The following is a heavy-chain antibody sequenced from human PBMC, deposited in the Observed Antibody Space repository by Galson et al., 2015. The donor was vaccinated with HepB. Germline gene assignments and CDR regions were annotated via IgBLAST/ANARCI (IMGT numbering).Heavy chain of an antibody. Sequence: QSGAEVKKPGESLKISCKGSGSSFSNYWIGWVRQMPGKGLEWMGIMYLGNSDTRYSPSFQGQVTISADKSISTVYLQWSSLKASDTAIYFCARRYCSGGICYYFDVWGQGTLVTVSS. CDR1: GSSFSNYW. CDR3: ARRYCSGGICYYFDV. CDR2: MYLGNSDT. V-gene: IGHV5-51*01. J-gene: IGHJ4*02. D-gene: IGHD2-15*01.